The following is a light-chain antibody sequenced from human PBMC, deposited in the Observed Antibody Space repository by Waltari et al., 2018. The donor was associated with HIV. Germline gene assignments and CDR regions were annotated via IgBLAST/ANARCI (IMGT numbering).Light chain of an antibody. CDR1: QNIGKD. Sequence: DIQMTQSPSSLSASVGDRITITCRTSQNIGKDLNWYQQKPGTAPKVLIFAASSLHSGVPSRFSGSGSGTDFTLTISSLQPEDCATYYCQQTYLTTFTFGPGTNVDFK. J-gene: IGKJ3*01. CDR3: QQTYLTTFT. V-gene: IGKV1-39*01. CDR2: AAS.